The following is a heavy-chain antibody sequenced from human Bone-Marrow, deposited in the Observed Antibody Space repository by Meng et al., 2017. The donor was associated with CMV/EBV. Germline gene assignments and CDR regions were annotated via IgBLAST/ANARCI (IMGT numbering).Heavy chain of an antibody. CDR2: IIPIFGTA. Sequence: GELGGRGKKPGSRVRVPCKAFGGTLSSYAITWVRQAPGQGLEWMGRIIPIFGTANYAQKFQGRVTITADESTSTAYMELSSLRSEDTAVYYCARDYEIRGVGAWGYWGQGTLVTVSS. CDR1: GGTLSSYA. D-gene: IGHD1-26*01. J-gene: IGHJ4*02. CDR3: ARDYEIRGVGAWGY. V-gene: IGHV1-69*15.